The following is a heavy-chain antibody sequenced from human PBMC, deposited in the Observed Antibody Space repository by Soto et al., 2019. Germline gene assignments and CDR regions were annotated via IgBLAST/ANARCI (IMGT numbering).Heavy chain of an antibody. J-gene: IGHJ6*02. D-gene: IGHD2-15*01. CDR3: ARYRRCSGNRCYVYYHMDV. Sequence: QVQLVQSGAEVKKPGSSVKVSCKASGGTFSSYAITWVRQAPGQGLEWMGGIIPILDTATYAQKFQGRVTITADDSTSTAYMELSSLTSDDTAVYYCARYRRCSGNRCYVYYHMDVWGQGTTVTVSS. CDR2: IIPILDTA. V-gene: IGHV1-69*11. CDR1: GGTFSSYA.